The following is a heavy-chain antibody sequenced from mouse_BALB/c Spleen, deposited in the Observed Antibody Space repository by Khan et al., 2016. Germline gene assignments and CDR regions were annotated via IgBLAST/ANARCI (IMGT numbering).Heavy chain of an antibody. J-gene: IGHJ2*01. CDR1: GYSITSGYY. Sequence: EVQLQESGPGLVKPSQSLSLTCSVTGYSITSGYYWNWIRQFPGNKLEWMGYISYDGSNNYNPSLKNRISITRDTSKNQFFLKLNSVTTEDTATYYCARDNSFDYWGHGTTLTVSS. CDR2: ISYDGSN. CDR3: ARDNSFDY. V-gene: IGHV3-6*02.